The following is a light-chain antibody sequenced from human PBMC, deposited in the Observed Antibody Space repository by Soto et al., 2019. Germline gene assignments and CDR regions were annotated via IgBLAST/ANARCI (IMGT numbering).Light chain of an antibody. CDR2: DVN. CDR3: SSYTGSSTYVV. V-gene: IGLV2-14*01. CDR1: SSDVGGYNY. Sequence: QSALTQPASVSGSPGQSITISCTGTSSDVGGYNYVSWYQQHPGKAPKLMIYDVNNRPSGVSNRFSGSKSGNTASLTISGLQAEDEADYYCSSYTGSSTYVVFGVGTKVTVL. J-gene: IGLJ2*01.